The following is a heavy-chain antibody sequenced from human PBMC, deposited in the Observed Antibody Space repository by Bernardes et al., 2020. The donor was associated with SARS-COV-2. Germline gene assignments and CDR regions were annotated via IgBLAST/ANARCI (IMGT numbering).Heavy chain of an antibody. CDR2: ISSSVSTI. CDR1: GFIFSSYE. V-gene: IGHV3-48*03. CDR3: AKVLPYSSSWSSDY. Sequence: GGSLRLSCAASGFIFSSYEMNWVRQAPGKGLEWVSYISSSVSTIYYADSVKGRFTISRDNAKNSLYLQMNSLRAEDTALYYCAKVLPYSSSWSSDYWGQGTLVTVAA. J-gene: IGHJ4*02. D-gene: IGHD6-13*01.